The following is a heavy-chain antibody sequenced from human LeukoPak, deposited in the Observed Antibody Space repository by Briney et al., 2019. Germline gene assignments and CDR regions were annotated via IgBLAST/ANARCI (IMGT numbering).Heavy chain of an antibody. CDR2: ISYDGSNK. V-gene: IGHV3-30-3*01. J-gene: IGHJ4*02. CDR1: GFTFSSYA. D-gene: IGHD6-13*01. Sequence: PGRSLRLSCAASGFTFSSYAMHRVRQAPGKGLGWVAVISYDGSNKYYADSVKGRFTISRDNSKNTLYLQMNSLRAEDTAVYYCARERPGIAAAGPFDYWGQGTLVTVSS. CDR3: ARERPGIAAAGPFDY.